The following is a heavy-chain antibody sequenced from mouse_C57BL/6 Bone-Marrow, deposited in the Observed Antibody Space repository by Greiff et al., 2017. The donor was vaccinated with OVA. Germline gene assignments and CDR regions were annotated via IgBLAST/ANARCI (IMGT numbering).Heavy chain of an antibody. Sequence: QVQLQQPGAELVKPGASVKLSCKASGYTFTSYWMHWVKQRPGQGLEWIGMIHPNSGSTNYNEKFKSKATLTVDKSSSTAYMQLSSLTSEDSAVYYCARERDSSGYRFAYWGQGTLVTVSA. D-gene: IGHD3-2*02. V-gene: IGHV1-64*01. CDR2: IHPNSGST. CDR3: ARERDSSGYRFAY. CDR1: GYTFTSYW. J-gene: IGHJ3*01.